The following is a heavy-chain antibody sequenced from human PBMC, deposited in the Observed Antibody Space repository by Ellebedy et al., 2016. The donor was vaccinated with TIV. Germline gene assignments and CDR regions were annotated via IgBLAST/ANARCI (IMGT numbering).Heavy chain of an antibody. J-gene: IGHJ6*02. CDR3: VKGAYPVPTVIAV. V-gene: IGHV3-30*02. CDR1: GFTSSG. D-gene: IGHD3-16*01. Sequence: GESLKISCAASGFTSSGMHWVRQAPGKGLEWVAFIRSDGSNKYYADYVKDRFTISRDYSENTLDLQMNSLRVEDTALYYCVKGAYPVPTVIAVWGQGTMVIVSS. CDR2: IRSDGSNK.